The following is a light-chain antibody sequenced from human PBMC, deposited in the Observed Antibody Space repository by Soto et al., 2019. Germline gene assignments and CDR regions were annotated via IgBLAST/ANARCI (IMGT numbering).Light chain of an antibody. Sequence: QSALTQPASVSGSPEQSITISCTGTSSDLVSWYQQHPDKAPKLVIYGVTNRPSGVSNRFSGSKSGNTASLTISGLQAEDEADYYCSSYSSGSTLVVFGGGTKVTVL. J-gene: IGLJ2*01. CDR1: SSDL. V-gene: IGLV2-14*03. CDR3: SSYSSGSTLVV. CDR2: GVT.